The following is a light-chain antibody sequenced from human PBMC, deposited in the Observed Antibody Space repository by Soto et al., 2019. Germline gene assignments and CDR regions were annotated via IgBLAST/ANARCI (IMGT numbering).Light chain of an antibody. CDR3: QQRSNWPLT. J-gene: IGKJ1*01. Sequence: EIVFSPASGTLCLSPGETATLSCRASQSVSNNYLAWYQQKPGQAPRLLISDASNRATGIPARFSGSGSGTDFTLTISSLEPEDFAVYYCQQRSNWPLTFGQGTKVDIK. V-gene: IGKV3-11*01. CDR1: QSVSNNY. CDR2: DAS.